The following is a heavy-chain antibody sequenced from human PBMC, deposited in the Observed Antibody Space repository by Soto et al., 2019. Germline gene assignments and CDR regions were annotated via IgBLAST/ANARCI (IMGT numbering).Heavy chain of an antibody. Sequence: GGSLRLSCAASGFTFSGSAMHWVRQASGKGLEWVGRIRSKANSYATAYAASVKGRFTISRDDSKNTAYLQMNSLKTEDTAGYYCTSTRPGLGRWFDPWGQGTLVTVSS. V-gene: IGHV3-73*01. CDR3: TSTRPGLGRWFDP. CDR1: GFTFSGSA. CDR2: IRSKANSYAT. D-gene: IGHD7-27*01. J-gene: IGHJ5*02.